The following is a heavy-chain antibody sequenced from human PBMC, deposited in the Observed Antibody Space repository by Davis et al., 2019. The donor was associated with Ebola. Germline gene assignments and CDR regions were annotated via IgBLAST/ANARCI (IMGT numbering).Heavy chain of an antibody. CDR2: IIPILGIA. Sequence: SVKVSCKASGGTFSSYTISWVRQAPGQGLEWMGRIIPILGIANYAQKFQGRVTITADKSTSTAYMELSSLRSEDTAVYYCARESDCGGDCSPDAFDIWGQGTMVTVSS. D-gene: IGHD2-21*02. CDR3: ARESDCGGDCSPDAFDI. CDR1: GGTFSSYT. J-gene: IGHJ3*02. V-gene: IGHV1-69*04.